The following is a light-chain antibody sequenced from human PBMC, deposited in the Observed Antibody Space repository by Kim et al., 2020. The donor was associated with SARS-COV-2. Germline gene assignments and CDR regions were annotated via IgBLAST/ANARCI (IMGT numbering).Light chain of an antibody. CDR2: QDT. Sequence: SYELTQPPSVFVFPGQTASITCSGDKLGDKYACWYQQKPGQSPVLVINQDTKRTSGIPEQFSSSNSGNTATLTISGTQVMDEADYYCQAWDSGTAVVFGGVTQLSDL. J-gene: IGLJ2*01. CDR3: QAWDSGTAVV. V-gene: IGLV3-1*01. CDR1: KLGDKY.